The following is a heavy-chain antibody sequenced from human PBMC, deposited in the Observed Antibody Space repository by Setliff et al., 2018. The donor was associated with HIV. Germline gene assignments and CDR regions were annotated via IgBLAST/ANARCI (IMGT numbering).Heavy chain of an antibody. J-gene: IGHJ6*02. CDR3: ARADPPPRLEWLSKGDNYYYGMDV. Sequence: PGGSLRLSCAASGFTFSSYSMNWVRQAPGKGLEWVSSISSSSSYIYYADSVKGRFTISRDNAKNSLYLQMNSLRAEDTAVYYCARADPPPRLEWLSKGDNYYYGMDVWGQGTTVTVSS. D-gene: IGHD3-3*01. CDR2: ISSSSSYI. CDR1: GFTFSSYS. V-gene: IGHV3-21*01.